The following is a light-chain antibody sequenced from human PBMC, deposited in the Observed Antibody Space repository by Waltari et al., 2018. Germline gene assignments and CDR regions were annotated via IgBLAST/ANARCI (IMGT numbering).Light chain of an antibody. CDR1: QSVRST. CDR3: QQYDHGPWT. CDR2: ATS. V-gene: IGKV3D-15*01. J-gene: IGKJ1*01. Sequence: IVMTQPPATLSLSPGESAILSCRASQSVRSTFAWFQQKPGQPPRLLIYATSTQATVVPARFSGSRSGTEFSLTIRSLEPEEFATYDCQQYDHGPWTFGQATRVEAK.